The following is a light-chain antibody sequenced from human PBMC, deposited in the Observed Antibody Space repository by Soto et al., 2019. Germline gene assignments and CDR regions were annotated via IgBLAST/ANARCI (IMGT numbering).Light chain of an antibody. V-gene: IGLV2-23*02. CDR1: SSDVGNYNF. CDR2: EVS. J-gene: IGLJ1*01. CDR3: CSSAGSNIPLI. Sequence: QSALTQPASVSGSPGQSITVSCTGTSSDVGNYNFVSWYQQHPGKAPKLMIYEVSKRPSGVSNRFSGSKSGNTASLTISGLQDEDEADYYCCSSAGSNIPLIFGTGTKLTVL.